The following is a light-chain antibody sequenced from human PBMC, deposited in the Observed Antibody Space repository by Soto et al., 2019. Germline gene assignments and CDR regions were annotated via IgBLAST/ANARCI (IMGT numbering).Light chain of an antibody. CDR2: DAS. Sequence: DIQMTQSPSTLSASVGDRVTITCRASQSISSWLAWYQQKPGKAPKLLIYDASSLESGVPSRFSASGSVTEFSLTISSLQPDGFATDDCQQYKSYPYTIGQGTKLEIK. CDR3: QQYKSYPYT. V-gene: IGKV1-5*01. J-gene: IGKJ2*01. CDR1: QSISSW.